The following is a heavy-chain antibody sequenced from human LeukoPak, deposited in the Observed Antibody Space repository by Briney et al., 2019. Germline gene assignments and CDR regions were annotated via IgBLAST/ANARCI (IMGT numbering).Heavy chain of an antibody. V-gene: IGHV4-39*01. CDR3: ARHFLYDFWSGYPEVFDY. Sequence: SETLSLTCTVSGGSISSSSYYWGWIRQPPGKGLEWIGSIYYSGSTYYNPSLKSRVTISVDTPKNQFSLKLSSVTAADTAVYYCARHFLYDFWSGYPEVFDYWGQGTLVTVSS. CDR1: GGSISSSSYY. CDR2: IYYSGST. J-gene: IGHJ4*02. D-gene: IGHD3-3*01.